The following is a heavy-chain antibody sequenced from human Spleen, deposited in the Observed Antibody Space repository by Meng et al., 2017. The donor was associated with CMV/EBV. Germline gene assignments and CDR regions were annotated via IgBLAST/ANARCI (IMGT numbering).Heavy chain of an antibody. J-gene: IGHJ6*02. V-gene: IGHV3-30*02. CDR2: IRFDGSNK. CDR1: GFTFSIYG. D-gene: IGHD2-2*01. Sequence: GGSLRLSCAASGFTFSIYGMHWVRQAPGKGLEWVAFIRFDGSNKYYADSAKGRFTISRDNSKNALFLQMNSLRADDTAVYYCAKDRCGSASCSLGMDVWGQGTTVTVSS. CDR3: AKDRCGSASCSLGMDV.